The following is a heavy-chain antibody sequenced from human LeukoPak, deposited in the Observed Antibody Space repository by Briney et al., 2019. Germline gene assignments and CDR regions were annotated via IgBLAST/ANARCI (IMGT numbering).Heavy chain of an antibody. CDR3: ARGWNSWYFDY. D-gene: IGHD1/OR15-1a*01. CDR2: ISSSSSTI. CDR1: GFTFSDYY. J-gene: IGHJ4*02. Sequence: PGGSLRLSCAASGFTFSDYYMSWIRQAPGKGLEWVSYISSSSSTIYYVDSVKGRFTISRDNAKNSLYLQMGSLRDEDTAVYYCARGWNSWYFDYWGQGTLVTVSS. V-gene: IGHV3-11*04.